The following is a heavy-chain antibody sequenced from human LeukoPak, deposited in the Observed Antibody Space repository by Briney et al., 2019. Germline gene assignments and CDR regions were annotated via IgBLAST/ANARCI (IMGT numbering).Heavy chain of an antibody. CDR1: RFTFSNAW. CDR2: IKSKTDGGTT. Sequence: PGGSLRLSCAASRFTFSNAWMSWVRQAPGKGLEWVGRIKSKTDGGTTDYAAPVKGRFTISRDDSKNTLYLQMNGLKTEDTAVYYCTTFDFWSGYLDYWGQGTLVTVSS. J-gene: IGHJ4*02. V-gene: IGHV3-15*01. CDR3: TTFDFWSGYLDY. D-gene: IGHD3-3*01.